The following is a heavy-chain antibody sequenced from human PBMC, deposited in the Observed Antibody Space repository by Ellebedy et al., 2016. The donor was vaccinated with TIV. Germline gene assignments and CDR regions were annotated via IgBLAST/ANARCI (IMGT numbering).Heavy chain of an antibody. CDR1: GFSFRSYW. J-gene: IGHJ5*02. Sequence: GGSLRLSCAASGFSFRSYWMSWVRQAPGKGLEWVANIYQDGSAQYYVDSVKGRFTISRDNAKNSLFLQMNSLRVEDTAVYYFARRGSYGDYAVQVNSWFDRWGRGTLVSVSS. CDR2: IYQDGSAQ. CDR3: ARRGSYGDYAVQVNSWFDR. V-gene: IGHV3-7*01. D-gene: IGHD4-17*01.